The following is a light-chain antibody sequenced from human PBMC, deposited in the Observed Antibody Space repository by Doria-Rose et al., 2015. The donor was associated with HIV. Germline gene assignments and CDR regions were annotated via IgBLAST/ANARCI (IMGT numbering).Light chain of an antibody. CDR1: QDIGRS. CDR2: AAS. Sequence: DIQVTQSPSFLSTSVGDTVTITRRASQDIGRSLSWYQQKPGKGPKVLLYAASRLDSGVSSRFSGSGSGTDFTLTITSLQPEDFASYYCQQYFAMPTFGQGTKVEIK. V-gene: IGKV1-NL1*01. J-gene: IGKJ1*01. CDR3: QQYFAMPT.